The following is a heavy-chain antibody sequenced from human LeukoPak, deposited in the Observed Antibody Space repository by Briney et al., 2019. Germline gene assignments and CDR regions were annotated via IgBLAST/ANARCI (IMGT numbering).Heavy chain of an antibody. CDR2: IYYSGST. Sequence: PSETLSLTCTVSGGSISSYHWSWIRQPPGKGLEWIGYIYYSGSTNHNPSLKSRVTISVDTSKNQFSPKLSSVTAADTAVYYCARVWVAAAVDAFDIWGQGTMVTVSS. CDR3: ARVWVAAAVDAFDI. CDR1: GGSISSYH. D-gene: IGHD6-13*01. J-gene: IGHJ3*02. V-gene: IGHV4-59*08.